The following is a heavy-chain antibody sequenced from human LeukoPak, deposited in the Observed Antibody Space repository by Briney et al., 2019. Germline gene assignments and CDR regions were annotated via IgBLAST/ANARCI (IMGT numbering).Heavy chain of an antibody. J-gene: IGHJ6*03. CDR1: GYTFTGYY. V-gene: IGHV1-2*02. D-gene: IGHD3-9*01. Sequence: ASLKVSCKASGYTFTGYYMHWVRQAPGQGLEWMGWINPNSGGTNYAQKFQGRVTMTRDTSISTAYMELSRLRSDDTAVYYCARDGRRRYDILTGYQKSYYYMDVWGKGTTVTVSS. CDR3: ARDGRRRYDILTGYQKSYYYMDV. CDR2: INPNSGGT.